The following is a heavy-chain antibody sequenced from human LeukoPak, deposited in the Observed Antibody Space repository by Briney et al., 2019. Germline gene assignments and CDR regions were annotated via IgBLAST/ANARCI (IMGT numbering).Heavy chain of an antibody. J-gene: IGHJ4*02. CDR3: ARDDGAYVGY. V-gene: IGHV3-30*01. CDR2: ISYDGSKK. Sequence: GGSLRLSCAASGFTFNSYAMHWVRQAPGKGLEWVAAISYDGSKKYYVDSVKGRFTISRDNSKNTLYLQMNSLRGEDTAVYFCARDDGAYVGYWGQGTLVTVSS. D-gene: IGHD4/OR15-4a*01. CDR1: GFTFNSYA.